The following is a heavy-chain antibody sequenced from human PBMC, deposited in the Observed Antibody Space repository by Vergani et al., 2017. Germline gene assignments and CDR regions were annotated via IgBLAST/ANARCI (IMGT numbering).Heavy chain of an antibody. Sequence: QVQLQQWGAGLLKPSETLSLTCAVYGGSFSGYYWSWIRQPPGKGLEWIGEINHSGSTNYNPSLKSRVTISVDKSKSQFSLKLSSVTAADTAVYYCRSSSWFFDYWGQGTLVTVSS. CDR1: GGSFSGYY. J-gene: IGHJ4*02. V-gene: IGHV4-34*01. D-gene: IGHD6-13*01. CDR2: INHSGST. CDR3: RSSSWFFDY.